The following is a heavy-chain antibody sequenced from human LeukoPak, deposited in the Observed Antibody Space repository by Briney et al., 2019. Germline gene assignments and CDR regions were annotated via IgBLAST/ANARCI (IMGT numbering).Heavy chain of an antibody. CDR1: GFTFSSYN. CDR2: ITSGSSYI. J-gene: IGHJ6*03. D-gene: IGHD1-26*01. Sequence: PGGSLRLSCAASGFTFSSYNMNWVRQAPGKGLEWVSSITSGSSYIYYADSVKGRFTISRDNAKNSLYLQMNSLRAEDTAVYYCARDPYSGSYGNYYYYFMDVWGKGTTVTISS. CDR3: ARDPYSGSYGNYYYYFMDV. V-gene: IGHV3-21*01.